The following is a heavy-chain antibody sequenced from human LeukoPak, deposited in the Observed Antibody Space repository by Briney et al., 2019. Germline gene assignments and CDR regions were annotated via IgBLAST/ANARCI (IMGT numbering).Heavy chain of an antibody. CDR3: ARGAPVLGVRGAAL. J-gene: IGHJ4*02. Sequence: GGSLRLSCAASGFTFSSYWMSWVRQAPGKGLEWVANIKQDGSEKYYVDSVKGRFTISRDNAKNSLYLQMNSLRAEDTAVYYCARGAPVLGVRGAALWGQGTLVTVSS. CDR2: IKQDGSEK. V-gene: IGHV3-7*03. CDR1: GFTFSSYW. D-gene: IGHD3-10*01.